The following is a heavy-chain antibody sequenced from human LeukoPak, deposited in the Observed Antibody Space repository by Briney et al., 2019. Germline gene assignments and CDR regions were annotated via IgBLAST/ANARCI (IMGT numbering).Heavy chain of an antibody. V-gene: IGHV3-30-3*01. CDR2: ISYDGSNK. Sequence: PGGSLRFSCAASGFTFSSYAMHWVRQAPGKGLEWVAVISYDGSNKYYADSVKGRFTISRDNSKNTLYLQMNSLRAEDTAVYYCARVGGPYYFDYWGQGTLVTVSS. CDR1: GFTFSSYA. CDR3: ARVGGPYYFDY. J-gene: IGHJ4*02.